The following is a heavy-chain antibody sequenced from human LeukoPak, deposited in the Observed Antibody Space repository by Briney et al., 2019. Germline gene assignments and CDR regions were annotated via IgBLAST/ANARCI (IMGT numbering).Heavy chain of an antibody. V-gene: IGHV4-39*07. Sequence: SETLSLTCNVSGASIASSTYYWGWIRQPPGKGLEWIGNIFYSGTTYYNPSLKSRVTMSVDTSKNQFSLKLSSVTAADTAMYYCARQDHYYDMATDAFDIWGQGTMVTVSS. CDR2: IFYSGTT. J-gene: IGHJ3*02. D-gene: IGHD3-22*01. CDR1: GASIASSTYY. CDR3: ARQDHYYDMATDAFDI.